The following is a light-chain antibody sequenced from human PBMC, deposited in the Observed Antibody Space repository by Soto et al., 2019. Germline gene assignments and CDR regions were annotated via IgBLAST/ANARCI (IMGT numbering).Light chain of an antibody. CDR1: SSDVGGYNY. Sequence: QSALTQPASVSGSPGQSITISCTGTSSDVGGYNYVSWYQQHPGQAPKLMIYEVSNRHSGVSNRFSGSNSGNTASLTISGLQAEDEDDYYCSSYTSSSTEVFGTGTKVTVL. V-gene: IGLV2-14*01. J-gene: IGLJ1*01. CDR3: SSYTSSSTEV. CDR2: EVS.